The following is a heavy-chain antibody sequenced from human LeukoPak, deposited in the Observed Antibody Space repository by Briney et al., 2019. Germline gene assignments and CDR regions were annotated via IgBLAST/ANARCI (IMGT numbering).Heavy chain of an antibody. Sequence: SETLSLTCAVYGGSFSGYYWSWIRQPPGKGLEWIGEINHSGSTNYNPSLKSRVTISVDTSKNQFSLKLSSVTAADTAVYYCVRGGIAVAGMGVDYWGQGTLVTVSS. V-gene: IGHV4-34*01. CDR2: INHSGST. CDR1: GGSFSGYY. D-gene: IGHD6-19*01. CDR3: VRGGIAVAGMGVDY. J-gene: IGHJ4*02.